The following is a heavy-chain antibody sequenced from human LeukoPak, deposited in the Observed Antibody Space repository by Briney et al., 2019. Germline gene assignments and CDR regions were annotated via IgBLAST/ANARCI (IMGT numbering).Heavy chain of an antibody. J-gene: IGHJ4*02. CDR2: ISAYNGNT. CDR3: ARRGTAMVNIDY. D-gene: IGHD5-18*01. CDR1: GHTFTSYG. Sequence: ASVKVSCKASGHTFTSYGISWVRQAPGQGLEWMGWISAYNGNTNYPQKLQGRVTMTTDTSTTTAYMELRSLRSADTAVYYCARRGTAMVNIDYWGQGTLVTVSS. V-gene: IGHV1-18*01.